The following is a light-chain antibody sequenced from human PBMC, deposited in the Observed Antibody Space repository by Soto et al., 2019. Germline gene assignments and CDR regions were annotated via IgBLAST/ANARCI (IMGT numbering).Light chain of an antibody. CDR2: DAS. CDR1: QIISSC. V-gene: IGKV1-5*01. Sequence: DIQMTQSPSTLSESVGDRVTITCRASQIISSCLDWYQQKPGKAPKLLIYDASSLERGVPSRFSGSGSDTEFTLNINKLQPDDFATYHCQQYNRYSLTFGGGTKVEIK. J-gene: IGKJ4*01. CDR3: QQYNRYSLT.